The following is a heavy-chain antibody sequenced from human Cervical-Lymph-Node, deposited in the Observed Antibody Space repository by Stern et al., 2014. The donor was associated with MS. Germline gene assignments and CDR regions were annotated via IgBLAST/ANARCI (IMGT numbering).Heavy chain of an antibody. D-gene: IGHD5-12*01. J-gene: IGHJ4*02. CDR2: ISYDGNNK. CDR3: AKDLWVRSMGYYFDY. CDR1: EFTFSSYG. Sequence: MQLVESGGGVVQPGRSLRLSCAASEFTFSSYGMHWVRQAPGKGLEWVAVISYDGNNKYYADSVKGRFTISRDNSKNTLYLQMNSPRAEDTAVYYCAKDLWVRSMGYYFDYWGQGTLVTVSS. V-gene: IGHV3-30*18.